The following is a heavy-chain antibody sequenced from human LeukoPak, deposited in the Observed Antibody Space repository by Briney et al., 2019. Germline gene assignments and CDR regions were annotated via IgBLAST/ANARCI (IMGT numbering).Heavy chain of an antibody. CDR3: ASGGSYYNWFDP. J-gene: IGHJ5*02. CDR1: GGSFSGYY. V-gene: IGHV4-34*01. CDR2: INHSGST. D-gene: IGHD1-26*01. Sequence: PSETLSLTCAVYGGSFSGYYWSWIRQPPGKGLEWIGEINHSGSTNYNPSLKSRVTISVDTSKNQFSLKLSSVTAADTAVYYCASGGSYYNWFDPWGQGTLVTVSS.